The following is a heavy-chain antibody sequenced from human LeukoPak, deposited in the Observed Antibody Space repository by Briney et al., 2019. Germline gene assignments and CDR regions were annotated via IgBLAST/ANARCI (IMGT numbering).Heavy chain of an antibody. CDR2: IYYSGST. J-gene: IGHJ4*02. CDR3: ARGLKFVDYGGHPVGY. CDR1: GGSISSGGYY. D-gene: IGHD4-23*01. V-gene: IGHV4-31*03. Sequence: SETLSLTCTVSGGSISSGGYYWSWIRQHPGKGLEWIGYIYYSGSTYYNPSLKSRVTISVDTSKDQSSLKLSSVTAADTAVYYCARGLKFVDYGGHPVGYWGQGTLVTVSS.